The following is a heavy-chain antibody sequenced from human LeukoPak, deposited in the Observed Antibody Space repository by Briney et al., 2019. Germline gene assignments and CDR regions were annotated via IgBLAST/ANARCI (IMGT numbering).Heavy chain of an antibody. CDR3: ARAPIYYYGSGSYNWFDP. CDR2: INPNSGGT. D-gene: IGHD3-10*01. J-gene: IGHJ5*02. Sequence: ASVKVSCKASGYTFTSYDINWVRQAPGQGLEWMGWINPNSGGTNNAQKFQGRVTMTRDTSISTAYMELSRLTSDDTAVYYCARAPIYYYGSGSYNWFDPWGQGTLVTVSS. CDR1: GYTFTSYD. V-gene: IGHV1-2*02.